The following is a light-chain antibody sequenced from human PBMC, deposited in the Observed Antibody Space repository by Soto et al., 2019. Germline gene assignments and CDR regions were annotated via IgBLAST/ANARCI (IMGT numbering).Light chain of an antibody. Sequence: LSQWSAFLYANVGDRVTITCRASQCISSYLAWYQQKPGKAPKLLIYAASTLQSGVPSRFSGSGSGTEFTLTISSQQPDDFASYYCHQYYNADLPFGGGTKV. CDR2: AAS. CDR3: HQYYNADLP. J-gene: IGKJ4*01. CDR1: QCISSY. V-gene: IGKV1-9*01.